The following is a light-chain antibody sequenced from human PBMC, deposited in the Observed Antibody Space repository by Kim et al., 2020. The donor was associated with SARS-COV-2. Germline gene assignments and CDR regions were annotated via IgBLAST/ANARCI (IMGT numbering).Light chain of an antibody. Sequence: QSALTQPASVSGSPGQSITISCTGTSSDVGGYNYVSWYQQHPGKAPKLMIYDVSNRPSGVSNRCSGAKSGNTASLTISGLQAEDEAYYYCSSYTSSSTPYVFGTGTKVTVL. CDR2: DVS. V-gene: IGLV2-14*03. CDR1: SSDVGGYNY. CDR3: SSYTSSSTPYV. J-gene: IGLJ1*01.